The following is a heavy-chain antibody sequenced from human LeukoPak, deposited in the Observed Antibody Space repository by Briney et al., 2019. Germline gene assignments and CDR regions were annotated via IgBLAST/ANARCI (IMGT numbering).Heavy chain of an antibody. J-gene: IGHJ4*02. CDR3: ATSYDNSGYYYWDY. CDR1: GYTFTDYY. V-gene: IGHV1-2*02. Sequence: GASVKVSCRASGYTFTDYYIHWVRQAPGQGPEWLGWINPKSGGTNAAQISQGRVTMTRDTSISTAYMELSRLRSDDTAVYYCATSYDNSGYYYWDYWGQGTLVTASS. CDR2: INPKSGGT. D-gene: IGHD3-22*01.